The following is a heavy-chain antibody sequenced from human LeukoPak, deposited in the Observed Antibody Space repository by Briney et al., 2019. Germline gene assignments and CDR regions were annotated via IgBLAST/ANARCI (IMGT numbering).Heavy chain of an antibody. CDR3: ARGGESYYVAY. J-gene: IGHJ4*02. CDR2: ISSSSSYT. Sequence: GGSLRLSCAASGFTFSDYYMSWIRQAPGKGLEWVSYISSSSSYTNYADSVKGRFTISRDNAKNSLYLQMNSLRAEDTAVYYCARGGESYYVAYWGQGTLVTVSS. V-gene: IGHV3-11*03. CDR1: GFTFSDYY. D-gene: IGHD3-16*01.